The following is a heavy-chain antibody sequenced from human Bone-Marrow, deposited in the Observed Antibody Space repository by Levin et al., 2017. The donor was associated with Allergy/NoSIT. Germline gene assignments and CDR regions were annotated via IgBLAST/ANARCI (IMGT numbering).Heavy chain of an antibody. CDR1: GESVSSSGFY. J-gene: IGHJ4*02. CDR3: ARESVYYGSGSWIDC. V-gene: IGHV4-31*02. D-gene: IGHD3-10*01. Sequence: SQTLSLTCAVSGESVSSSGFYWTWIRQYPGKGLEWIGHIYYPGNTSYNPSLKSRVSISEDRSKNQFSLKLDSVTATDTAVYYCARESVYYGSGSWIDCWGQGTLVTVSS. CDR2: IYYPGNT.